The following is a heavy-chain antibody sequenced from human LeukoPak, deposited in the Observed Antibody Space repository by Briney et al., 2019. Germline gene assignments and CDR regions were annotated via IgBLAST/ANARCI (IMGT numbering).Heavy chain of an antibody. V-gene: IGHV4-59*01. CDR1: GGSISSYY. CDR3: ARALRGVPSMTTVTTWFDP. J-gene: IGHJ5*02. D-gene: IGHD4-17*01. Sequence: PSETPSLTCTVSGGSISSYYWSWIRQPPGKGLEWIGYIYYSGSTNYNPSLKSRVTISVDTSKNQFSLKLSSVTAADTAVYYCARALRGVPSMTTVTTWFDPWGQGTLVTVSS. CDR2: IYYSGST.